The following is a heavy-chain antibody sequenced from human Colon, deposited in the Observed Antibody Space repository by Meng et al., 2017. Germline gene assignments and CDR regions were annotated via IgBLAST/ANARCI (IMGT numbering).Heavy chain of an antibody. D-gene: IGHD3-16*02. CDR3: ARERQYRNYFDY. CDR1: GFTFSTYN. V-gene: IGHV3-21*01. J-gene: IGHJ4*02. CDR2: ISSSSSYI. Sequence: GGSLRLSCAASGFTFSTYNMHWVRQAPGKGLEWVSSISSSSSYIYYADSVKGRFTISRDNAKNSLYLQMNSRRAEDTAVYYCARERQYRNYFDYWGQGTLVTVSS.